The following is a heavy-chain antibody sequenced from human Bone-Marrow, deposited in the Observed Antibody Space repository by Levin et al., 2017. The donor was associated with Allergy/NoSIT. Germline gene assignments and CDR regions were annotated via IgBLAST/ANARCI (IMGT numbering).Heavy chain of an antibody. J-gene: IGHJ6*02. V-gene: IGHV3-73*01. D-gene: IGHD5-24*01. CDR1: GLTFSGSA. Sequence: GESLKISCAASGLTFSGSAMHWVRQASGKGLEWVGRIRSKANNYATAYGASVKGRFTISRDDSKNTAYLQMNSLKSDDTAVYYCARREDVNYYNYGMDDWGQGTTVTVSS. CDR3: ARREDVNYYNYGMDD. CDR2: IRSKANNYAT.